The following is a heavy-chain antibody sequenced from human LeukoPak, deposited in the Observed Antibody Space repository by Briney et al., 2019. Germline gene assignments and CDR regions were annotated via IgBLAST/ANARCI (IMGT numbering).Heavy chain of an antibody. CDR2: ISGSGGST. D-gene: IGHD3-10*01. Sequence: PGGSLRLSCAASGFTFSSYAMSWVRQAPGKGLEWVSAISGSGGSTYYADSVKGRFTISRGNSKNTLYLQMNSLRAEDTAVYYCAKVSQPAYYYGSGSYLYWGQGTLVTVSS. CDR3: AKVSQPAYYYGSGSYLY. J-gene: IGHJ4*02. V-gene: IGHV3-23*01. CDR1: GFTFSSYA.